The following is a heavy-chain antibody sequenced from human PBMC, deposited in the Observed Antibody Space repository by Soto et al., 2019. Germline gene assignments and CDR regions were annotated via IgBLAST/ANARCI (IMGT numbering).Heavy chain of an antibody. V-gene: IGHV4-39*01. CDR1: GGSISSSSYY. J-gene: IGHJ4*02. CDR3: ARHGDIVVVPAAIGY. CDR2: IYYSGST. D-gene: IGHD2-2*01. Sequence: SETLSLTCTVSGGSISSSSYYWGWIRQPPGKGLEWIGSIYYSGSTYYNPSLKSRVTISVDTSKNQFSLKLSSVTAADTAVYYCARHGDIVVVPAAIGYWGQGTLVTVSS.